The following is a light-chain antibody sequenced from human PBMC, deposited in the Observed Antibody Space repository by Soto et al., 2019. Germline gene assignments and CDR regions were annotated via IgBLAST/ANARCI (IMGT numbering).Light chain of an antibody. CDR3: QQYYSYPLFT. CDR1: QGISSY. V-gene: IGKV1-8*01. CDR2: AAS. Sequence: AIRMTQSPSSFSASTGDRVTITCRASQGISSYLAWYQQKPGKVPKLLIYAASTLQSGVPSRFSGSGSGTDFTLTISCLQSEDFATYYCQQYYSYPLFTFGPGTKVDIK. J-gene: IGKJ3*01.